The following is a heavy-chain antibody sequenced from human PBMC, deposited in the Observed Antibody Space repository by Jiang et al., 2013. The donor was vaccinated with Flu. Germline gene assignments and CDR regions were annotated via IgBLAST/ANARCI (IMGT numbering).Heavy chain of an antibody. V-gene: IGHV3-66*01. J-gene: IGHJ6*02. Sequence: YSGGSTYYADSVKGRFTISRDNSKNTLYLQMNSLRAEDTAVYYCASEKKKDYYYYYGMDVWGQGTTVTVSS. CDR3: ASEKKKDYYYYYGMDV. CDR2: YSGGST.